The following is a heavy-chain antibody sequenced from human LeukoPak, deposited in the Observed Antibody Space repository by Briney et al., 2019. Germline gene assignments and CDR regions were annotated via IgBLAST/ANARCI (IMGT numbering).Heavy chain of an antibody. CDR2: IKQDGSGK. J-gene: IGHJ3*02. CDR3: ASNIWDYDFWSGYWDHGAFDI. D-gene: IGHD3-3*01. CDR1: GFTFSSYW. V-gene: IGHV3-7*01. Sequence: GGSLRLSCAASGFTFSSYWMSWVRQAPGKRLEWVANIKQDGSGKYYVDSVKGRFTISRDNAKNSLYLQMNSLRAEDTAVYYCASNIWDYDFWSGYWDHGAFDIWGQGTMVTVSS.